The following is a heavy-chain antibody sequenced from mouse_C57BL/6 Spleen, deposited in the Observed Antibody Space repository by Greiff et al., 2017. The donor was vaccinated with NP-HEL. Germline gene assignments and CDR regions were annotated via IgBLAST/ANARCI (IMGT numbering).Heavy chain of an antibody. J-gene: IGHJ2*01. Sequence: VQLQQPGAELVRPGTSVKLSCKASGYTFTSYWMHWVKQRPGQGLEWIGVIDPSDSYTNYNQKFKGKATLTVDTSSSTAYMQLSSLTSEDSAVYYCARIITTVVATDYWGKGTTLTVSS. CDR2: IDPSDSYT. CDR3: ARIITTVVATDY. D-gene: IGHD1-1*01. V-gene: IGHV1-59*01. CDR1: GYTFTSYW.